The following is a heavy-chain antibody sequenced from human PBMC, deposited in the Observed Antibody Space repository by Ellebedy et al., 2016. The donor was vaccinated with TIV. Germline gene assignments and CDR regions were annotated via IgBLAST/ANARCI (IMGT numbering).Heavy chain of an antibody. CDR3: ARDQWLGRAYYFDS. CDR1: GFTFSNYW. V-gene: IGHV3-7*01. CDR2: IKQDGSEK. J-gene: IGHJ4*02. Sequence: GGSLRLSCGTSGFTFSNYWMTWVRQAPGKGLEWVANIKQDGSEKYYVDSGKGRFSISRDNTKNSLYLQMNSLTDEDTAVYYCARDQWLGRAYYFDSWGQGTLVTVSS. D-gene: IGHD6-19*01.